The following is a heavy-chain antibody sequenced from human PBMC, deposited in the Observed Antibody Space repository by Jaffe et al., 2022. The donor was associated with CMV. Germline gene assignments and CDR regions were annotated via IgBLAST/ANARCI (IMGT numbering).Heavy chain of an antibody. CDR1: GGSISSSSYY. CDR3: ARHPGDFWSGYSKYAFDI. V-gene: IGHV4-39*01. J-gene: IGHJ3*02. CDR2: IYYSGST. Sequence: QLQLQESGPGLVKPSETLSLTCTVSGGSISSSSYYWGWIRQPPGKGLEWIGSIYYSGSTYYNPSLKSRVTISVDTSKNQFSLKLSSVTAADTAVYYCARHPGDFWSGYSKYAFDIWGQGTMVTVSS. D-gene: IGHD3-3*01.